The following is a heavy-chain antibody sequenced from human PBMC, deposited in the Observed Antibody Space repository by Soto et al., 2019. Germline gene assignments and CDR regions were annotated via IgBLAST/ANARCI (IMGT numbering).Heavy chain of an antibody. Sequence: SSVKVACNASGDTFSSYAISWVRQAPGQGLEWMGGIIPIFGTANYAQKFQGRVTITRDTSASTAYMELSSLRSEDTAVYYCARGLTPTYSSSPWHYMDVWRKGTTVTVS. D-gene: IGHD6-6*01. CDR3: ARGLTPTYSSSPWHYMDV. J-gene: IGHJ6*03. CDR2: IIPIFGTA. V-gene: IGHV1-69*05. CDR1: GDTFSSYA.